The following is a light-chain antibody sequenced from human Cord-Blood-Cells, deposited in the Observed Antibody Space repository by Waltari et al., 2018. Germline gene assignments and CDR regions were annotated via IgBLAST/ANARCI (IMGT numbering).Light chain of an antibody. V-gene: IGLV2-14*01. Sequence: QSALTQPASVSGSPGQSITISCTGTSSDVGGYNYVPWYQQHPGKAPKLMIYDVSNRPSGVSNRFSGSKSGNTASLTISGLQVEDEADYYCSSYTSSSTVVFGGGTKLTVL. CDR2: DVS. CDR1: SSDVGGYNY. J-gene: IGLJ2*01. CDR3: SSYTSSSTVV.